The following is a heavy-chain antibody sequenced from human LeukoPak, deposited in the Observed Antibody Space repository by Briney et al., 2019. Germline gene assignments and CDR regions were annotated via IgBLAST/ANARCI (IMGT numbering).Heavy chain of an antibody. V-gene: IGHV3-74*01. CDR1: GFTFSSYW. Sequence: PGGSLRLSCAASGFTFSSYWMPWVRHTPGKGLVWVSRIKGDGSSTSYADSVKGRFTTSRDNAKNTLYLQMNSLRAEDTAVYYCARDGYSFGHDFDYWGQGTLVTVSS. D-gene: IGHD5-18*01. CDR2: IKGDGSST. J-gene: IGHJ4*02. CDR3: ARDGYSFGHDFDY.